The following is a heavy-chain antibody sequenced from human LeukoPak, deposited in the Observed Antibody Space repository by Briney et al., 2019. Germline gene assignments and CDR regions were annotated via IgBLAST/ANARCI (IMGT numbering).Heavy chain of an antibody. CDR3: ARVYYYDSSGYYYVELFDY. D-gene: IGHD3-22*01. V-gene: IGHV5-51*01. J-gene: IGHJ4*02. CDR1: GYSFTSYW. Sequence: PGESLKISCKGSGYSFTSYWIGWVRQMPGKGLEWMGIIYPGDSDTRYSPSFQGQVTISADKSISTAYLQRSSLKASDTAMYYCARVYYYDSSGYYYVELFDYWGQGTLVTVSS. CDR2: IYPGDSDT.